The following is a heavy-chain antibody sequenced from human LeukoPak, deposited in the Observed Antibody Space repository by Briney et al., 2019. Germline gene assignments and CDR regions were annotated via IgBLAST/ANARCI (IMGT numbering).Heavy chain of an antibody. CDR3: ARGDSSWGMDV. V-gene: IGHV3-74*01. D-gene: IGHD3-22*01. Sequence: GGSLRLSCAASGFTFSSYWMHWVRQAPGKGLVWVSRINTDGSSTSYADSVKGRFTISRDNAKNSLYLQMNSLRAEDTAVYYCARGDSSWGMDVWGQGTTVTVSS. CDR1: GFTFSSYW. J-gene: IGHJ6*02. CDR2: INTDGSST.